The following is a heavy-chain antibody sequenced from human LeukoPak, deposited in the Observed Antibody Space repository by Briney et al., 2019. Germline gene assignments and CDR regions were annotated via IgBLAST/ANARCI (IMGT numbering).Heavy chain of an antibody. CDR2: FDPEDGET. J-gene: IGHJ6*02. CDR3: AYRPGSYYDILTGYPHGMDV. CDR1: GYTLTELS. D-gene: IGHD3-9*01. V-gene: IGHV1-24*01. Sequence: GASVKVSCKVSGYTLTELSMHWVRQAPGKGLEWMGGFDPEDGETIYAQKFQGRVTMTEDTSTDTAYMELSSLRSEDTAVYYCAYRPGSYYDILTGYPHGMDVWGQGTTVTVSS.